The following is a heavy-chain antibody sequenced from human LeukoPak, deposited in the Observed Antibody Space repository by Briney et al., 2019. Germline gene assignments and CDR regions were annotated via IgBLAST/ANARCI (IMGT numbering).Heavy chain of an antibody. D-gene: IGHD3-10*01. Sequence: GSLRLSCVVSGFTFSSYDMHWVRQASGKGLEWVAVISNDGSNKKYADSVKGRFTTSRDNSKNTLYVQMNSLRAEDTAVYYCARGSKWFGELIRRGEYYFDYWGQGTLVTVSS. CDR1: GFTFSSYD. V-gene: IGHV3-30*03. J-gene: IGHJ4*02. CDR2: ISNDGSNK. CDR3: ARGSKWFGELIRRGEYYFDY.